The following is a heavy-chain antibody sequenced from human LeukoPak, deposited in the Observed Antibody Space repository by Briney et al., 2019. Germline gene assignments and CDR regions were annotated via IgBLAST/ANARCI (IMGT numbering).Heavy chain of an antibody. D-gene: IGHD6-13*01. Sequence: PSETLSLTCTVSGGSISSGGYYWSWIRQHPGKGLEWIVYIYYSGSTYYNPSLKSRVTISVDTSKNQFSLKLSSVTAADTAVYYCARCPSSWYLCAHFDYWGQGTLVTVSS. CDR2: IYYSGST. J-gene: IGHJ4*02. CDR3: ARCPSSWYLCAHFDY. CDR1: GGSISSGGYY. V-gene: IGHV4-31*03.